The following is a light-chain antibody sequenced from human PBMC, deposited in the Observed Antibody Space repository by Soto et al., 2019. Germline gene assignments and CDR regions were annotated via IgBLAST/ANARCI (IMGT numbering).Light chain of an antibody. CDR2: DAS. CDR3: QQRSTWPPPGT. CDR1: QSVSSY. V-gene: IGKV3-11*01. Sequence: DIVLTQSPATLSLPPGERATLSCRASQSVSSYLAWYQQKPGQAPRLLIYDASNRATGIPARFSGSGSGTDFTLTISSLEPEDFAVYYCQQRSTWPPPGTFGQGTKLEIK. J-gene: IGKJ2*02.